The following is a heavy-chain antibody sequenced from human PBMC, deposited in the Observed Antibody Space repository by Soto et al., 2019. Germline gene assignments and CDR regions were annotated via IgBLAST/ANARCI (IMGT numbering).Heavy chain of an antibody. CDR3: ARGIRDYGRNWFDP. J-gene: IGHJ5*02. V-gene: IGHV1-2*04. CDR2: INPNSGGT. D-gene: IGHD4-17*01. CDR1: GYTFTGYY. Sequence: GASVKVSCKASGYTFTGYYMHWVRQAPGQGLEWMGWINPNSGGTNYAQKFQGWVTMTRDTSISTAYMELSRLRSDDTAVYYCARGIRDYGRNWFDPWGQGTLVTLSS.